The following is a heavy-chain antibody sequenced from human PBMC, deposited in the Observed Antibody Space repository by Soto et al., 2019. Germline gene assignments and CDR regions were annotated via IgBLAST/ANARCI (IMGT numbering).Heavy chain of an antibody. CDR3: ARDRVLRFLEWLPYYGMDV. V-gene: IGHV3-7*01. D-gene: IGHD3-3*01. CDR2: IKQDGSEK. CDR1: GFTFSSYW. Sequence: PGGSLRLSCAASGFTFSSYWMSWVRQAPGKGLEWVANIKQDGSEKYYVDSVKGRFTISRDNAKNSLYLQMNSLRAEDTAVYYCARDRVLRFLEWLPYYGMDVWGQGTKVTVSS. J-gene: IGHJ6*02.